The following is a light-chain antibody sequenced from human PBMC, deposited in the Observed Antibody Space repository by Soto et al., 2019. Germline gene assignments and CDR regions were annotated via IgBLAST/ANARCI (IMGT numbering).Light chain of an antibody. CDR3: QQANSFTIT. Sequence: DIQMTQSPSSVSASVGDRVTITCRASQVISTWLAWYQKKPGQDPKLLIYAASVLESGVPSRFSGSGSGTDFNLTISSVQTEDFATYRCQQANSFTITFGQGTRLEIK. CDR1: QVISTW. CDR2: AAS. J-gene: IGKJ5*01. V-gene: IGKV1-12*01.